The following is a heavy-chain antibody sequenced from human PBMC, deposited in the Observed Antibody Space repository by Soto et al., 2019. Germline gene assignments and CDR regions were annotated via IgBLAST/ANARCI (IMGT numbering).Heavy chain of an antibody. D-gene: IGHD2-2*01. CDR3: AREGLVLVPTTVNSDYYYYAMDV. J-gene: IGHJ6*02. V-gene: IGHV1-18*01. CDR2: ISTDNGNT. CDR1: GYTFTNSG. Sequence: ASVRVSYKASGYTFTNSGISWVRQAPGQGLEWMGWISTDNGNTNYAQHLQGRVSMTTDTSTNTAYMELSSLRSEDTAVYYCAREGLVLVPTTVNSDYYYYAMDVWGQGTTVTVSS.